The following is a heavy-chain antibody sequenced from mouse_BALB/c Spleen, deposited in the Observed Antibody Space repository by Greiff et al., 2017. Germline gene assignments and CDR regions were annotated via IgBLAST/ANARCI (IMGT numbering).Heavy chain of an antibody. CDR3: ARSYRYDADYAMDY. V-gene: IGHV5-17*02. D-gene: IGHD2-14*01. CDR1: GFTFSSFG. CDR2: ISSGSSTI. J-gene: IGHJ4*01. Sequence: EVKLVESGGGLVQPGGSRKLSCAASGFTFSSFGMHWVRQAPEKGLEWVAYISSGSSTIYYADTVKGRFTISRDNPKNTLFLQMTSLRSEDTAMYYCARSYRYDADYAMDYWGQGTSVTVSS.